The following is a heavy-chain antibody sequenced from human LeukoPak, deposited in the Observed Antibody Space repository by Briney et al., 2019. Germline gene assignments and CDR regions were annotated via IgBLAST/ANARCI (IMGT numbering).Heavy chain of an antibody. CDR2: IIPILGTA. D-gene: IGHD3-22*01. V-gene: IGHV1-69*05. CDR3: ANGNYYDRSGNHHRIYNWFDP. CDR1: GGTFSNYA. J-gene: IGHJ5*02. Sequence: SVKVSCKASGGTFSNYAISWVRQAPGQGLEWMGGIIPILGTANYAPKFQDRVTISMDESTSTSFMELRSLRSEGTAVYYCANGNYYDRSGNHHRIYNWFDPWGQGTLVTVSS.